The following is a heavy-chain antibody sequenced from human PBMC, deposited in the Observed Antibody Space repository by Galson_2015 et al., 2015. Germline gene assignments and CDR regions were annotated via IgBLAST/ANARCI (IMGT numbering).Heavy chain of an antibody. D-gene: IGHD5-18*01. V-gene: IGHV3-7*01. CDR3: ARDMYSDLSLDY. Sequence: SLRLSCAASGFTFSSYWMSWVRQAPGKGLEWVANIKRDEGEKYYVNSVKGRFTISRDNAKNSLYLQMNGLRAEDTAVYYCARDMYSDLSLDYWGQGTLVTVSS. CDR2: IKRDEGEK. CDR1: GFTFSSYW. J-gene: IGHJ4*02.